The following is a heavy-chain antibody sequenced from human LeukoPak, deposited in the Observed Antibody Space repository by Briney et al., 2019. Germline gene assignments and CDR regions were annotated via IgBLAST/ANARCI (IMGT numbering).Heavy chain of an antibody. J-gene: IGHJ4*02. CDR3: ATHGYSELRYFDWSTNE. D-gene: IGHD3-9*01. Sequence: PGGSLRLSCLVSGFTFSSHWMSWVRQAPGKGLEWVANIKEDGSEKYYVDSVKGRFTISRDNAKKSLYLQMDSLRAEDTAVYYCATHGYSELRYFDWSTNEWGQGTLVTVSS. V-gene: IGHV3-7*01. CDR2: IKEDGSEK. CDR1: GFTFSSHW.